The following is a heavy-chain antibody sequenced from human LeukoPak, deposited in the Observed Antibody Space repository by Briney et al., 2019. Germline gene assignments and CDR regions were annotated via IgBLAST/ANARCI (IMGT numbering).Heavy chain of an antibody. D-gene: IGHD5-18*01. CDR1: VGSISSYY. J-gene: IGHJ4*02. Sequence: SETLSLTCTVSVGSISSYYWSWIRQPPGKGLEWIGYIYYSGSTNYNPSLKSRVTISVDTSKNQFSLKLSSVTAVDTAVYYCARGGYSYGYDYWGQGTLVTVSS. V-gene: IGHV4-59*01. CDR2: IYYSGST. CDR3: ARGGYSYGYDY.